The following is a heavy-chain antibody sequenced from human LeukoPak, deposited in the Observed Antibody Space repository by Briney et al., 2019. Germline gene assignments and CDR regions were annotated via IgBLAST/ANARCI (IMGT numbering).Heavy chain of an antibody. CDR3: GRDGSGLDY. D-gene: IGHD6-19*01. V-gene: IGHV1-2*06. CDR2: IHPNSGGT. J-gene: IGHJ4*02. Sequence: ASVKVSCKASGYTFADYYIHWVRQAPGQGLEWMGRIHPNSGGTYYAQQFQGRVTMTRDTSISTAYMELSRLRSDDTAVYYCGRDGSGLDYWGQGTLVTVSS. CDR1: GYTFADYY.